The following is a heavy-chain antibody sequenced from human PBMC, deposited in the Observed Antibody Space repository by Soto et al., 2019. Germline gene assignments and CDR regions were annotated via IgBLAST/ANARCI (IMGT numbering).Heavy chain of an antibody. Sequence: QLQLQESGPGLVKPSETLSLTCTVSGGSISSSSYYWGWIRQPPGKGLEWIGSIYYSGSTYYNPSLKSRVTITVDTSRNQFSLKLRSVTAADTAVCYCARGEDCTNGVCYLNWFDPWGQGTLVTVSS. CDR3: ARGEDCTNGVCYLNWFDP. CDR2: IYYSGST. J-gene: IGHJ5*02. CDR1: GGSISSSSYY. V-gene: IGHV4-39*01. D-gene: IGHD2-8*01.